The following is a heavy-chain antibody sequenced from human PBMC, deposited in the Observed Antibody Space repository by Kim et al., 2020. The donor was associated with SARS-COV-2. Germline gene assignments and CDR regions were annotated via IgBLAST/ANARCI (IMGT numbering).Heavy chain of an antibody. V-gene: IGHV3-23*01. D-gene: IGHD4-17*01. J-gene: IGHJ6*02. CDR3: AKENVDYERYYGMDV. Sequence: ADSGKGRFTISRDNSKNTLYLQMNSLSAEDTAVYYCAKENVDYERYYGMDVWGQGTTVTVSS.